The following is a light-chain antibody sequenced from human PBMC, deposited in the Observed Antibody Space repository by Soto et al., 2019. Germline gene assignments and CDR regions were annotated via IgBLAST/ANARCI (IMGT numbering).Light chain of an antibody. CDR2: GAS. J-gene: IGKJ1*01. CDR1: QSVSSSY. CDR3: QQYGRSPWT. Sequence: EIVLTQSPGTLSLSPGDRSTLSFSASQSVSSSYLAWYQQKPGQAPGLLIYGASSRATGIPDRFSGSGSGTDSTLTISRLEPEDFAVYYCQQYGRSPWTFGQGTKVDIK. V-gene: IGKV3-20*01.